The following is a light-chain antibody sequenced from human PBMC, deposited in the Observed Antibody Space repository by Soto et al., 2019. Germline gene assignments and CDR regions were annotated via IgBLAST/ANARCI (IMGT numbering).Light chain of an antibody. J-gene: IGKJ4*01. Sequence: EIVLTQSPATLSLSPGERATLSCRASQSVSSYLAWYQQKPGQAPRLLIYDASNRATGIPARFSGSGSGTDFTLTISSLEPEDFGVYYCHQRSNWLTFGGGTKVEIK. CDR3: HQRSNWLT. CDR1: QSVSSY. CDR2: DAS. V-gene: IGKV3-11*01.